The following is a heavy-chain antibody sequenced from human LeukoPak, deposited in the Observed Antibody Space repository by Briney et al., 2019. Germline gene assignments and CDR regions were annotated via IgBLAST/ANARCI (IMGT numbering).Heavy chain of an antibody. CDR1: GGTFSSYA. D-gene: IGHD3-22*01. Sequence: SVKVSRKASGGTFSSYAISWVRQAPGQGLEWMGGIIPIFGTANYAQKFQGRVTITADESTSTAYMELSSLRSEDTAVYYCARSGTYYYDSRAFDYWGQGTLVTVSS. V-gene: IGHV1-69*13. CDR3: ARSGTYYYDSRAFDY. CDR2: IIPIFGTA. J-gene: IGHJ4*02.